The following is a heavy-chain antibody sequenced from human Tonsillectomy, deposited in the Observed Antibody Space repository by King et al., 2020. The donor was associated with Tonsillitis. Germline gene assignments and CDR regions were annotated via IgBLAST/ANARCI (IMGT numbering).Heavy chain of an antibody. Sequence: QLQESGPGLVKPSETLSLTCTVSGGSISSYYLSWIRQPAGKGLEWIGSVYTSWSTNYNPSLKSRVTMSVDTSTNQFYLKLSSVTAADTAVYYCARVAEYSGSSFDYWGQGTLVTVSS. CDR2: VYTSWST. J-gene: IGHJ4*02. D-gene: IGHD1-26*01. CDR3: ARVAEYSGSSFDY. CDR1: GGSISSYY. V-gene: IGHV4-4*07.